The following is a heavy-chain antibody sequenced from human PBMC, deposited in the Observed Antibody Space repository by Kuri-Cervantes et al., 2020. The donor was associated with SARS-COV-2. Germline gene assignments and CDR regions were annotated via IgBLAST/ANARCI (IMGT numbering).Heavy chain of an antibody. Sequence: GESLKISCSASGFTFSSYGMHWVRQAPGKGLEWVAVISYDGSNKYYADSVKGRFTISRDNSKNTLYLQMNSLRAEDTAVYYCAKGPSQWLVQSYYYYGMGVWGQGTTVTVSS. CDR1: GFTFSSYG. D-gene: IGHD6-19*01. V-gene: IGHV3-30*18. CDR2: ISYDGSNK. CDR3: AKGPSQWLVQSYYYYGMGV. J-gene: IGHJ6*02.